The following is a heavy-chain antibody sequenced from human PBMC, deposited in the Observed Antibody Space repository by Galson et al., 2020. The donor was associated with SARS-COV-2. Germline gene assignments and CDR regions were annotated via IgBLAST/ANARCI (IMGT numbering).Heavy chain of an antibody. D-gene: IGHD5-12*01. CDR3: ARMRRDGYNLGGYFDS. Sequence: SETLSLTCTVSGGSISSSSYYWGWIRQPPGKGLEWIGSIYYSGSTYYSPSLKSRVTISVDTSKNQFSLNLSSVTAADTAVYSCARMRRDGYNLGGYFDSWGQGTLVTVSS. V-gene: IGHV4-39*07. J-gene: IGHJ4*02. CDR1: GGSISSSSYY. CDR2: IYYSGST.